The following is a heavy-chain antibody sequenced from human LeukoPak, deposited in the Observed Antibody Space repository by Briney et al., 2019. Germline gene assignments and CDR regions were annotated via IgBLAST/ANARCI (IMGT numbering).Heavy chain of an antibody. J-gene: IGHJ3*02. CDR3: AREVVVVAADAFDI. D-gene: IGHD2-15*01. V-gene: IGHV3-11*04. CDR2: ISSSGSTI. CDR1: GFTFSDYY. Sequence: KPGGSLRLSCAASGFTFSDYYMSWIRQAPGKGLEWVSYISSSGSTIYYADSVKGRFTNSRDNAKNSLYLQMNSLRAEDTAVYYCAREVVVVAADAFDIWGQGTMVTVSS.